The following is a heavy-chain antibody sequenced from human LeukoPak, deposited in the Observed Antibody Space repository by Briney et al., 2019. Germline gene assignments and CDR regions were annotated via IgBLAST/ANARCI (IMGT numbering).Heavy chain of an antibody. D-gene: IGHD4-23*01. Sequence: GWSLRLSCAASGFTFSSYSMNWVRQAPGKGLEWVSSISSSSSYIYYADSVKGRFTISRDNAKNSLYLQMNSLRAEDTAVYYCARDRLVVTYDYWGQGTLVTVSS. CDR3: ARDRLVVTYDY. V-gene: IGHV3-21*01. J-gene: IGHJ4*02. CDR2: ISSSSSYI. CDR1: GFTFSSYS.